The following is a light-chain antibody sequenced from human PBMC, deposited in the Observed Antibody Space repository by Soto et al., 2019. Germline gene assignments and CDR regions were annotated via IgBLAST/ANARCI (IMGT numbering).Light chain of an antibody. V-gene: IGKV1-39*01. CDR2: AAS. Sequence: DIQMTQSPSSLSASVGDRVTITCRASQSISSYLNWYQQKPGKAPKLLIYAASSLQSGVPSRFSGRGSGTNFTLTVSSLQREEFATYYCQQRYSTPRTFGQGAKVQIK. J-gene: IGKJ1*01. CDR3: QQRYSTPRT. CDR1: QSISSY.